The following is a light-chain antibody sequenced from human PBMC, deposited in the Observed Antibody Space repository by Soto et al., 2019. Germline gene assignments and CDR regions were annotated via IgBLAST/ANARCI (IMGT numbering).Light chain of an antibody. Sequence: DIVMTQSPDSLAVSLGERATINCKSSQNVLYNSNNKNYLAWYQQKPGQPPKLLIYWASTRESGVPDRFSGSGSGTDFTLTISSLQAEDVAVYYCQQYYSTPPRTFGQGTKVEVK. CDR2: WAS. J-gene: IGKJ1*01. CDR1: QNVLYNSNNKNY. CDR3: QQYYSTPPRT. V-gene: IGKV4-1*01.